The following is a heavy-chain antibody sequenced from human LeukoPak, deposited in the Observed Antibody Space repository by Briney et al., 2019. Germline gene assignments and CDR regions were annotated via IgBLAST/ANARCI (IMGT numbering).Heavy chain of an antibody. CDR1: GGSISSYY. Sequence: SETLSLTCTVSGGSISSYYWSWIRQPPGKGLEWIGYIYYSGSTNYNPSLKSRVTISVDTSKNHFSLKLSSVTAADTAVYYCARQITSSGSYSDWFDPWGQGTLVTVSS. D-gene: IGHD3-10*01. CDR3: ARQITSSGSYSDWFDP. CDR2: IYYSGST. J-gene: IGHJ5*02. V-gene: IGHV4-59*08.